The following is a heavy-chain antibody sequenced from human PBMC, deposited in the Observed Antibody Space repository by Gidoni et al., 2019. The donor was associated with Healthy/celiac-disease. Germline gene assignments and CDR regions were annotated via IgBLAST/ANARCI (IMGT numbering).Heavy chain of an antibody. CDR1: GFTFSSFW. CDR3: ARDPYYDYIWGSYRPNWFDP. J-gene: IGHJ5*02. V-gene: IGHV3-7*04. Sequence: EVQLVESGGGLVQPGGSLRLSCSASGFTFSSFWMSWVRQAPGKGLEWVANIKQDGSEKYYVDSVKGRFTISRDNAKNSLYLQMNSLRAEDTAVYYCARDPYYDYIWGSYRPNWFDPWGQGTLVTVSS. CDR2: IKQDGSEK. D-gene: IGHD3-16*02.